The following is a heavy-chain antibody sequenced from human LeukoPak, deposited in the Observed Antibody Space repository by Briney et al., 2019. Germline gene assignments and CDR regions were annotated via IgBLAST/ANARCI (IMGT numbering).Heavy chain of an antibody. V-gene: IGHV3-66*04. CDR3: AGLLRD. Sequence: GSLRLSCAASGFSFSSYNMNWVRQAPGKGLEWVSVIYSGGSTYYADSVKGRFTISRDNSKNTLYLQMNSLRAEDTAVYYCAGLLRDWGQGTLVTVSS. CDR1: GFSFSSYN. J-gene: IGHJ4*02. CDR2: IYSGGST.